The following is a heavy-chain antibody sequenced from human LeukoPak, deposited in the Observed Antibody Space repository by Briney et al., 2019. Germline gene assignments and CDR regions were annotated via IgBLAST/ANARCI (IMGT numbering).Heavy chain of an antibody. CDR2: ISYDGSNK. V-gene: IGHV3-30*18. Sequence: PGRSLRLSCAASGFTFSSYGMHWVRQAPGKGLEWVAVISYDGSNKYYADSVKGRFTISRDNSKNTLYLQMNSLRAEDTAVYYCAKDWSDSSGYFLWGQGTLVTVSS. D-gene: IGHD3-22*01. J-gene: IGHJ4*02. CDR3: AKDWSDSSGYFL. CDR1: GFTFSSYG.